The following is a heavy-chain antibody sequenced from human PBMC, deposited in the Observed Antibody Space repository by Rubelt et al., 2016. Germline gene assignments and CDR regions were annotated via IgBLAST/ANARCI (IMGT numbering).Heavy chain of an antibody. CDR1: GFTVSSKY. CDR3: ARDLSYGSLDFGS. D-gene: IGHD3-16*01. V-gene: IGHV3-33*08. Sequence: VQVVESGGGLVQPGGSLRLSCAASGFTVSSKYMSWVRQAPGKGLEWVSGIWYDGSRQIYADSVKGRFTISRDDSRNTVYLQINSRRAYDTGVYYCARDLSYGSLDFGSWGQGTLVTVSS. J-gene: IGHJ4*02. CDR2: IWYDGSRQ.